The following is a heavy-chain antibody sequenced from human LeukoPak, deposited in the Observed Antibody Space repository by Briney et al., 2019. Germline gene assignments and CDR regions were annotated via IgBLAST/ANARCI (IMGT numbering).Heavy chain of an antibody. D-gene: IGHD6-6*01. V-gene: IGHV4-59*01. CDR1: GGSISSYY. CDR2: IYYSGST. J-gene: IGHJ5*02. CDR3: ARSEYSSSYDP. Sequence: SETLSLTCTVSGGSISSYYWSWVRQPPGKGLEWIGYIYYSGSTNYNPSLKSRVTISVDTSKNQFSLKLSSVTAADTAVYYCARSEYSSSYDPWGQGTLVTVSS.